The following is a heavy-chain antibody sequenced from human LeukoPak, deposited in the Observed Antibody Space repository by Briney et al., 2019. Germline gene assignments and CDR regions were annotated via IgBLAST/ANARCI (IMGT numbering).Heavy chain of an antibody. V-gene: IGHV1-24*01. J-gene: IGHJ4*02. CDR1: GYTLTELS. Sequence: ASVKVSCKVSGYTLTELSMHWVRQAPGKGLEWMGGFDPEDGETIYAQKFQGRVTMTEDTSTDTAYMELSSLRSEDTAVYYCATELNLSGHIAARPYWGQGTLVTVSS. CDR2: FDPEDGET. D-gene: IGHD6-6*01. CDR3: ATELNLSGHIAARPY.